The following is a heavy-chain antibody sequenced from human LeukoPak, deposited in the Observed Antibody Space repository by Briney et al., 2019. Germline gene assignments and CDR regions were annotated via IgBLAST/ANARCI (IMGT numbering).Heavy chain of an antibody. V-gene: IGHV5-51*01. CDR2: IYPDDSNT. CDR3: ARREGEGSGSYYPTFFDY. D-gene: IGHD3-10*01. CDR1: GYSFTSYW. Sequence: GESLKISCKGSGYSFTSYWIGWVRQMPGKGLEWMGIIYPDDSNTRYSPSFEGQVTFSADKSISTAYLQWSSLKASDTAMYYCARREGEGSGSYYPTFFDYWGQGTLVTVSS. J-gene: IGHJ4*02.